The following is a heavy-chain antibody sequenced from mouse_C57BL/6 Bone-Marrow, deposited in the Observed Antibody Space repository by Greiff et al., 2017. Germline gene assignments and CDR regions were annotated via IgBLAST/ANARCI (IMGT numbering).Heavy chain of an antibody. J-gene: IGHJ2*01. CDR2: IYPGNSDT. CDR1: GYTFTSYW. D-gene: IGHD2-1*01. V-gene: IGHV1-5*01. CDR3: TNGNYFDY. Sequence: VQLKESGTVLARPGASVKMSCKTSGYTFTSYWMHWVKQRPGQGLEWIGAIYPGNSDTSYNQKFKGKAKLPAVTSASTAYMELSSLTNEDSAVYYCTNGNYFDYWGQGTTLTVSS.